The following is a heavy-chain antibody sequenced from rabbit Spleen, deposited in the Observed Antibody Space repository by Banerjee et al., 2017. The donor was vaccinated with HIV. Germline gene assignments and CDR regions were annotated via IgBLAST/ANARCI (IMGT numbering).Heavy chain of an antibody. Sequence: QEQLEESGGALVKPEGSLTLTCKVSGFDFTNNYVMRWVRQAPGKGLEWIATIYPVNGVTYYANWAKGRFTISKTSSTAVTLQMTSLTAADTATYFCASDIYGHGGFSLWGPGTLVTVS. CDR2: IYPVNGVT. J-gene: IGHJ4*01. V-gene: IGHV1S45*01. CDR1: GFDFTNNYV. D-gene: IGHD6-1*01. CDR3: ASDIYGHGGFSL.